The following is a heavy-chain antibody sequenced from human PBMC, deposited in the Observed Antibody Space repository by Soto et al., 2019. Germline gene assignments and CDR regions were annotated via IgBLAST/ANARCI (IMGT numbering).Heavy chain of an antibody. CDR2: ISGSGDST. J-gene: IGHJ4*02. D-gene: IGHD3-22*01. CDR1: GFPFGTTD. CDR3: AKDGRYYYESSGYPGDY. V-gene: IGHV3-23*01. Sequence: GSLILSCAASGFPFGTTDVSWVRTAPGEGLEWVSTISGSGDSTYYADSVKGRFTISRDNSKNTLYLQMNSLRAEDTAVYYCAKDGRYYYESSGYPGDYWGQGTLVTVSS.